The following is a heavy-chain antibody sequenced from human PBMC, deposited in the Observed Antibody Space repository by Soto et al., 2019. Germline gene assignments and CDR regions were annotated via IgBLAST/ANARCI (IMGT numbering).Heavy chain of an antibody. CDR2: IIPILGTA. CDR3: ATNRPDGYIVPDH. V-gene: IGHV1-69*08. Sequence: QVQLVQSGAEVKKPGSSVTVSCKASGGTVRAYTLSWVRQAPGQGLEWMGRIIPILGTANYAQKFQGRVRITADMSTSTAYMELSSLGSEDTAVYYCATNRPDGYIVPDHWGQGTLVTVSS. J-gene: IGHJ5*02. D-gene: IGHD5-12*01. CDR1: GGTVRAYT.